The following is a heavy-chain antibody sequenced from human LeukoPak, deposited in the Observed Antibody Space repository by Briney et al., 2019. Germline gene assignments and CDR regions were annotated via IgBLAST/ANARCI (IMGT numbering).Heavy chain of an antibody. CDR2: IISSAGTI. CDR1: GFPFTSYE. J-gene: IGHJ5*02. CDR3: VRKTVGAKNWFDR. D-gene: IGHD1-26*01. V-gene: IGHV3-48*03. Sequence: GSRRLSCAASGFPFTSYEMNWFRQAPGKGLEGISYIISSAGTIYYADSVKGRFTIYGDKTKNSLYLQINSLGAEDSAVYYCVRKTVGAKNWFDRWGQGSL.